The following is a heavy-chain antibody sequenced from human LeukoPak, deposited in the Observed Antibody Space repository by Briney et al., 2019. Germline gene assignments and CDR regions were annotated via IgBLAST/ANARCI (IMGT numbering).Heavy chain of an antibody. CDR2: IHHSGRT. CDR1: GGSFSGYY. J-gene: IGHJ4*02. V-gene: IGHV4-34*01. D-gene: IGHD1-26*01. CDR3: ARGVSPKGMGGRRFDY. Sequence: SETLSLTCAVYGGSFSGYYWSWIRQPPGKGLEWIGEIHHSGRTNYNPSLKSRVTISVDTSKNQFSLKLSSMTAADTAVYYCARGVSPKGMGGRRFDYWGQGTLVTVSS.